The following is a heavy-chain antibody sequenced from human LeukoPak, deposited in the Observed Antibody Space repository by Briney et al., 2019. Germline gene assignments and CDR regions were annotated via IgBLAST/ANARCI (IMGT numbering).Heavy chain of an antibody. J-gene: IGHJ4*02. Sequence: GGSLRLSCAASGFTFSSYAMSWVRQAPGKGLEWVSAISGSGGSTYYADSVKGRFTISRDNSKNTLYLQMNSLRAEDTAVYYCAKDGRGNGYNCLGYWGQGTLVTVSS. CDR2: ISGSGGST. CDR1: GFTFSSYA. CDR3: AKDGRGNGYNCLGY. D-gene: IGHD5-24*01. V-gene: IGHV3-23*01.